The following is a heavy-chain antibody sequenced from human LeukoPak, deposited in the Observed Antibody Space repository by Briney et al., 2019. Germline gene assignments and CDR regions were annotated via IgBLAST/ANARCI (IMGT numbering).Heavy chain of an antibody. CDR1: GDTFTSYD. CDR2: MNPNSGNT. V-gene: IGHV1-8*01. J-gene: IGHJ5*02. Sequence: ASVKGSCKASGDTFTSYDINWVRQATGQGLEWMGWMNPNSGNTGYAQKFQGRVTMTRNTSISTAYMELSSLRSEDTAVYYCARNPTVTTRRPRTSWFDPWGQGTLVTVSS. CDR3: ARNPTVTTRRPRTSWFDP. D-gene: IGHD4-17*01.